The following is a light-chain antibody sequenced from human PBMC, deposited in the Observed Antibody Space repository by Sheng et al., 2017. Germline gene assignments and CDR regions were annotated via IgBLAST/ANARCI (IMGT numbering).Light chain of an antibody. Sequence: DIQMTQSPSSLSASVGDRVTITCQASQDISNFLNWFQQKPGKAPQLLIFDASALETGVPSRFSGRGSGTHFTFTITSLQPEDFSTYYCQQSYSFPRTFGPGTKVDVK. V-gene: IGKV1-33*01. CDR2: DAS. CDR1: QDISNF. J-gene: IGKJ3*01. CDR3: QQSYSFPRT.